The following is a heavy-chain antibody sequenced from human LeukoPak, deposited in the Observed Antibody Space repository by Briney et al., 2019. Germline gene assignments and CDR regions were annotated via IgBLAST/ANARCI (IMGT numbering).Heavy chain of an antibody. Sequence: GGSLRLSCAASGFTFSSYSMNWVRQAPGKGLEWVSSISSSSSYIYYADSVKGRFTISRGNAKNSLYLQMNSLRAEDTAVYYCASAGYSYGSPPPLDYWGQGTLVTVSS. V-gene: IGHV3-21*01. J-gene: IGHJ4*02. D-gene: IGHD5-18*01. CDR3: ASAGYSYGSPPPLDY. CDR2: ISSSSSYI. CDR1: GFTFSSYS.